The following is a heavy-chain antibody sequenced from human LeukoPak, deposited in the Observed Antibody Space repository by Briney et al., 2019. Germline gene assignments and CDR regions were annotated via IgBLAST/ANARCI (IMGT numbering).Heavy chain of an antibody. CDR3: ARRVSSSWYTRWFDP. D-gene: IGHD6-13*01. Sequence: SETLSLTCAVYGGSFSGYYWSWIRQPPGKGLEWIGEINHSGSTNYNPSLKSRVTISVDTSKNQFSLKLSSVTAADTAVYYCARRVSSSWYTRWFDPWGQGTLVTVSS. V-gene: IGHV4-34*01. J-gene: IGHJ5*02. CDR2: INHSGST. CDR1: GGSFSGYY.